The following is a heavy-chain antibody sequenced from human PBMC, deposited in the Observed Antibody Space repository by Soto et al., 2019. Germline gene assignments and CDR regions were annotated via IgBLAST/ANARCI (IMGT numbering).Heavy chain of an antibody. CDR3: TGLLVRYYYYYYMDV. Sequence: GESLKISCAASGFTFSNAWMSWVRQAPGKGLEWVGRIKSKTDGGTTDYAAPVKGRFTISRDDSKNTLYLQMNSLKTEDTAVYYCTGLLVRYYYYYYMDVWGKGTTVTVSS. D-gene: IGHD6-6*01. V-gene: IGHV3-15*01. J-gene: IGHJ6*03. CDR2: IKSKTDGGTT. CDR1: GFTFSNAW.